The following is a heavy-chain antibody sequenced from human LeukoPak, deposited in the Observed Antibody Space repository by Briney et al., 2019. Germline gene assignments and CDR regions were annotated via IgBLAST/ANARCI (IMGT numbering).Heavy chain of an antibody. D-gene: IGHD4-23*01. CDR3: AREWDTLNNVTPY. V-gene: IGHV3-53*01. Sequence: GGSLRLSCAASGFTVTSNYMTWVRQSPGRGLKWVSLIYGGGDTYYADSVKGRFTISRDNSEDTLFRQMNSLRAEDTAVYYCAREWDTLNNVTPYWGQGALVTVSS. CDR1: GFTVTSNY. J-gene: IGHJ4*02. CDR2: IYGGGDT.